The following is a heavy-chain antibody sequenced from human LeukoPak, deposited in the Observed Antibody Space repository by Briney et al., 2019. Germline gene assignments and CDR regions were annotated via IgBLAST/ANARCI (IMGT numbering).Heavy chain of an antibody. Sequence: GGSLRLSCAASGFTVSDDYLAWVRQAPGTGLEWISVIYGAGATYYADSVKGQFTISRDGSKNMLFLQLTNLSPEDGAVYYCARLLPASRHYFDYWGQGTPVTVSS. D-gene: IGHD2-15*01. V-gene: IGHV3-53*01. CDR1: GFTVSDDY. J-gene: IGHJ4*02. CDR3: ARLLPASRHYFDY. CDR2: IYGAGAT.